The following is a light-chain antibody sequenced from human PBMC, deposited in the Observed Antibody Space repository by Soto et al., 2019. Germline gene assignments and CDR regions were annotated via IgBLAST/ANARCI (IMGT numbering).Light chain of an antibody. CDR3: MQALQTPT. CDR2: LGS. CDR1: QSLLHRNGYNY. J-gene: IGKJ4*01. Sequence: DIVMTQSPLSLPVTPGEPASISCRSSQSLLHRNGYNYLDWYLQKSVQSPQLLIYLGSNRASGVPDRFSGSGSGTDFTLKISRVEAEDVGVYYCMQALQTPTFGGGTKVEIK. V-gene: IGKV2-28*01.